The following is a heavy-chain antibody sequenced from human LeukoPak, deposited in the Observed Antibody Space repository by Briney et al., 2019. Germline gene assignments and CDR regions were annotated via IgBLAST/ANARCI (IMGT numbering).Heavy chain of an antibody. V-gene: IGHV3-30*02. J-gene: IGHJ4*02. CDR1: GFTFSSYG. Sequence: PGGSLRLSCAASGFTFSSYGMHWVRQAPGKGLEWVAFIRYDGSNKYYADSVKGRFTISRDNSKNTLYLQMNSLRAEDTAVYYCAKFRTTWSYFDYWGQGTLLTVSS. CDR2: IRYDGSNK. CDR3: AKFRTTWSYFDY. D-gene: IGHD4-11*01.